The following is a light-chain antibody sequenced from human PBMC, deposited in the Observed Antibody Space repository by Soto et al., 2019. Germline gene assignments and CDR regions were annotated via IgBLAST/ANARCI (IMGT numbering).Light chain of an antibody. CDR1: QSIGNY. Sequence: ETVMTQSPATLSVSLGERATLSCRASQSIGNYLAWFQQKPGQSPRLLIYGASTRATGVPVRFSGAGSGTEFTLSVSSLQSEDFAVDYCQKYKNCPPEYTFGQGTKLEIK. J-gene: IGKJ2*01. V-gene: IGKV3-15*01. CDR2: GAS. CDR3: QKYKNCPPEYT.